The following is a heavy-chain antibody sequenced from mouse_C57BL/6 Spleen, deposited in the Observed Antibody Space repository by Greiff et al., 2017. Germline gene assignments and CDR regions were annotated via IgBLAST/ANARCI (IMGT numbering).Heavy chain of an antibody. CDR2: INPSNGGT. J-gene: IGHJ1*03. CDR3: ARSADRGWYFDV. V-gene: IGHV1-53*01. Sequence: QVQLQQSGTELVKPGASVKLSCKASGYTFTSYWMHWVKQRPGQGLEWIGNINPSNGGTNYNEKFMSKATLTVDKSSSTAYMQLSSLTSEDSAVYYCARSADRGWYFDVWGTGTTVTVSS. CDR1: GYTFTSYW. D-gene: IGHD1-2*01.